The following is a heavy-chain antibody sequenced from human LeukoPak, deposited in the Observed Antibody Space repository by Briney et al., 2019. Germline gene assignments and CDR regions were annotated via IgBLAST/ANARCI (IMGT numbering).Heavy chain of an antibody. V-gene: IGHV1-18*01. CDR1: GYTSTSYG. J-gene: IGHJ6*02. CDR2: ISAYNGNT. D-gene: IGHD3-16*01. CDR3: ARDTWGANTPNYYYGMDV. Sequence: GASVKVSCKASGYTSTSYGISWVRQAPGQGLEWMGWISAYNGNTNYAQKLQGRVTMTTDTSTSTAYMELRSLRSDDTAVYYCARDTWGANTPNYYYGMDVWGQGTTVTVSS.